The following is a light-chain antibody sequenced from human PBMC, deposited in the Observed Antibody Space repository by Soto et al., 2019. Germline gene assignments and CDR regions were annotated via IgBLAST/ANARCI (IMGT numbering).Light chain of an antibody. V-gene: IGKV3-15*01. CDR1: ETVRTN. Sequence: IVMTQSPVTLSVSPGERVTLSCRASETVRTNLAWFQQKPGQTPRLLIFGASTRATGIPTRFTGSGSETEFTLTIDSLQSEDLAVYYCQQYYNWTAYPFGQGTKLEI. CDR3: QQYYNWTAYP. J-gene: IGKJ2*01. CDR2: GAS.